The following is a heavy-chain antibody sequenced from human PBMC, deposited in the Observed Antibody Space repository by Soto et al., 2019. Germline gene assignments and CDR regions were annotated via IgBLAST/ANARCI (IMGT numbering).Heavy chain of an antibody. V-gene: IGHV3-20*01. J-gene: IGHJ5*02. CDR3: ARDMGLRFLEWSTGGFDP. CDR2: INWNGGST. Sequence: EVQLVESGGGVVRPGGPLRLSCAASGFTFDDYGMSWVRQAPGKGLEWVSGINWNGGSTGYADSVKGRFTISRDNAKNSLYLQMNSLRAEDTALYHCARDMGLRFLEWSTGGFDPWGQGTLVTVSS. D-gene: IGHD3-3*01. CDR1: GFTFDDYG.